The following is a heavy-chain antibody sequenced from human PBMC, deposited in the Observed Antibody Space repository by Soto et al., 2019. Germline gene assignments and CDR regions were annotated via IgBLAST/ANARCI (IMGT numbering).Heavy chain of an antibody. Sequence: SETLSLTCAVYGGSFSGYYWSWIRQPPGKGLEWIGEINHSGSTNYNPSLKSRVTISVDTSKNQFSLKLSSVTAADTAVYYCASGVYYDFWTAIELNYYYGMDVWGQGTTVTVSS. J-gene: IGHJ6*02. V-gene: IGHV4-34*01. CDR3: ASGVYYDFWTAIELNYYYGMDV. CDR2: INHSGST. D-gene: IGHD3-3*01. CDR1: GGSFSGYY.